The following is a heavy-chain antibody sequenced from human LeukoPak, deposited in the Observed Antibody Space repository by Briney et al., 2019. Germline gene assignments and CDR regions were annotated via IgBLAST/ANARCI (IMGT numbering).Heavy chain of an antibody. D-gene: IGHD3-3*01. CDR3: ARVSLPYDFWSGFYYYYYYTDV. CDR2: ISAYNGNT. J-gene: IGHJ6*03. CDR1: GYTFTSYG. Sequence: ASVKVSCKASGYTFTSYGISWVRQAPGQGLEWMGWISAYNGNTNYAQKLQGRVTMTTDTSTSTAYMELRSLRSDDTAVYYCARVSLPYDFWSGFYYYYYYTDVWGKGTTVTVSS. V-gene: IGHV1-18*01.